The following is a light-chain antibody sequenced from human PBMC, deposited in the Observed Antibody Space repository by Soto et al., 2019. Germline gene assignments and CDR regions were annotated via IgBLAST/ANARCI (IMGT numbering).Light chain of an antibody. CDR3: QKYDSAPLFT. CDR2: AAS. Sequence: DIQMTQSPSSLSASVGDRVTITCRASQGISNYVAWYQQRPGKAHKLLIYAASTLQSGVPSRFSGSESGTDFTLTISGLQPEDVATYYCQKYDSAPLFTFGPGTKVEIK. J-gene: IGKJ3*01. CDR1: QGISNY. V-gene: IGKV1-27*01.